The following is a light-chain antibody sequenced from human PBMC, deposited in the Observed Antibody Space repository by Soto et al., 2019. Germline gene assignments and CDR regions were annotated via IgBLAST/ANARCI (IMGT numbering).Light chain of an antibody. CDR2: DVN. Sequence: QSALTQPASVCGSPGQSITISCTGTSSDIGASNYVSWYQQHPGQAPKLMISDVNNRPSGSSDRFSGSKSRNTASLTISGLQAEDEADYYCYSWNSNSDTHYVFGTGTKLTVL. CDR3: YSWNSNSDTHYV. J-gene: IGLJ1*01. CDR1: SSDIGASNY. V-gene: IGLV2-14*03.